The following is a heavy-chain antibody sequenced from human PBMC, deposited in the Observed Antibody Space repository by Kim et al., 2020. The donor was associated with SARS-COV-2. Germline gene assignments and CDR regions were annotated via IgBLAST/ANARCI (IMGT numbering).Heavy chain of an antibody. J-gene: IGHJ3*02. Sequence: GGSLRLSCAASGFTFDDYAMHWVRQAPGKGLEWVSGISWNSGSIGYADSVKGRFTISRDNAKNSLYLQMNSLRAEDTALYYCAKDFWDDAFDIWGQGTMVTVSS. CDR1: GFTFDDYA. CDR2: ISWNSGSI. V-gene: IGHV3-9*01. CDR3: AKDFWDDAFDI. D-gene: IGHD1-26*01.